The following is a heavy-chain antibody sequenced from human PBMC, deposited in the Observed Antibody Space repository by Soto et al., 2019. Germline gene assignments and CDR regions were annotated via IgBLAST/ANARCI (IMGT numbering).Heavy chain of an antibody. CDR3: ARVNSRGYSYGLDY. D-gene: IGHD5-18*01. V-gene: IGHV1-3*01. J-gene: IGHJ4*02. Sequence: KFQGRVTITTDTSASTAYMELSSLRSEDTAVYYCARVNSRGYSYGLDYWGQGTLVTVSS.